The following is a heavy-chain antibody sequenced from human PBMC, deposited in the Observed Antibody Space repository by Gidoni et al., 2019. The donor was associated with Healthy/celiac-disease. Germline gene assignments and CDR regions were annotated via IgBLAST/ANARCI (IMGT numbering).Heavy chain of an antibody. V-gene: IGHV4-34*01. Sequence: QGQLQQWGAGLLKPTETLSRSCAVYGGSFSGHYWRWIRQPPGKGLEWIGEINHSGRTNYNPSLKRRVTISVDTSKIQFSLKLSSVTAADTAVYYCARGIRLKRCLQLVIGAFDIWGQGTMVTGSS. CDR2: INHSGRT. CDR3: ARGIRLKRCLQLVIGAFDI. J-gene: IGHJ3*02. CDR1: GGSFSGHY. D-gene: IGHD3-22*01.